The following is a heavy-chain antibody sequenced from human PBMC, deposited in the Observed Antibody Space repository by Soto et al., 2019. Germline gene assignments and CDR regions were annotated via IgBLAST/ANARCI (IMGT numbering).Heavy chain of an antibody. Sequence: SVKVSCKASGYTFTSYYIHWVRQAPGQGLEWMGRIIPILGVADYAQKFLGRVTITADKSTSTAYMELTSLTSEDTAVYYCARASAVVPTAMDYFDFWGQGALVTVSS. CDR1: GYTFTSYY. CDR3: ARASAVVPTAMDYFDF. V-gene: IGHV1-69*04. CDR2: IIPILGVA. D-gene: IGHD2-2*01. J-gene: IGHJ4*02.